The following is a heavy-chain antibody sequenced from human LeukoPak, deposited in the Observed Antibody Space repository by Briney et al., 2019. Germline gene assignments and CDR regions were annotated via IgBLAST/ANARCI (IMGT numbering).Heavy chain of an antibody. Sequence: PGGSLRLSCAASGFTFSSYSMNWVRQAPGKGLEWVSSITRSNYIYYADSVKGRFTISRDNAKNSLYLQMNSLKTEDTAVYYCARELRGYNRLRTYYYYMDVWGKGTTVTVSS. J-gene: IGHJ6*03. CDR3: ARELRGYNRLRTYYYYMDV. CDR2: ITRSNYI. D-gene: IGHD5-24*01. V-gene: IGHV3-21*04. CDR1: GFTFSSYS.